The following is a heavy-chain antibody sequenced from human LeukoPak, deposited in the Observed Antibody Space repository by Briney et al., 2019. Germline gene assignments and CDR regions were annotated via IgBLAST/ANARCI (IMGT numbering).Heavy chain of an antibody. Sequence: SSETLSLTCTVSGGSISSFYWNWIRQPPGKGLEWIAYIYHSGDTRYNPSLKSRVTISVDTSKSQFSLKLSSVTAADTAVYYCARGGYSGSDWTTWGQGTRVTVSS. CDR1: GGSISSFY. V-gene: IGHV4-59*01. J-gene: IGHJ5*02. D-gene: IGHD5-12*01. CDR3: ARGGYSGSDWTT. CDR2: IYHSGDT.